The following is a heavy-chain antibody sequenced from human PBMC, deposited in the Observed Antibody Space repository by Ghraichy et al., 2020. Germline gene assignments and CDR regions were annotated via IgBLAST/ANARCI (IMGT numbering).Heavy chain of an antibody. CDR3: ARHDWPIGLRNYYFDY. J-gene: IGHJ4*02. V-gene: IGHV4-39*01. CDR2: IYYSGST. Sequence: ETLSLTCTVSGGSISSSSYYWGWIRQPPGKGLEWIGSIYYSGSTYYNPSLKSRVTISVDTSKNQFSLKLSSVTAADTAVYYCARHDWPIGLRNYYFDYWGQGTLVTVSS. CDR1: GGSISSSSYY. D-gene: IGHD3-9*01.